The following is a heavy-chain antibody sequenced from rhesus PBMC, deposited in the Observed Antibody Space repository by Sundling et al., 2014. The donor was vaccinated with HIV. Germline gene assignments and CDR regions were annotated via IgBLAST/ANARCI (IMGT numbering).Heavy chain of an antibody. CDR3: TIRYLYGLDS. CDR1: GGSIITGYW. Sequence: QVQLQESGPAVVKPSETLSLTCVVSGGSIITGYWWSWIRQPPGKGLEWIGEINGNSGSTNYNPSLKSRVTISRDTSKNQISLKLSSVTAADTAVYYCTIRYLYGLDSWGQGVVVTVSS. J-gene: IGHJ6*01. CDR2: INGNSGST. D-gene: IGHD4-29*01. V-gene: IGHV4-80*01.